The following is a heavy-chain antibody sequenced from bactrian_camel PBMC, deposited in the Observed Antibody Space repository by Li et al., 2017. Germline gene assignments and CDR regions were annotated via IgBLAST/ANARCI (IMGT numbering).Heavy chain of an antibody. V-gene: IGHV3S53*01. CDR1: EWKYKHSDMYC. D-gene: IGHD3*01. CDR2: IDSDGTT. CDR3: AALPTFCRRDYCSEGCEFRY. J-gene: IGHJ4*01. Sequence: HVQLVESGGGSVQAGGSLRLSCVFSEWKYKHSDMYCMGWFRQAPGKEREGVAAIDSDGTTAYADSVKGRFTVSKDNAEHTSFLRMNDPKPGDTAMYYCAALPTFCRRDYCSEGCEFRYWGQGTQVTVS.